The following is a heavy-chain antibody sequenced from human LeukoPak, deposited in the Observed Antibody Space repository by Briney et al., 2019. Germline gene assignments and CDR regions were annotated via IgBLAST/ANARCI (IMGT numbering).Heavy chain of an antibody. CDR3: ARPIVGATRGFDP. CDR1: GVSISSNSYN. CDR2: IYSSGTT. V-gene: IGHV4-39*01. Sequence: SETLSLTCTVSGVSISSNSYNWGWIRQSPGKGLEWIGSIYSSGTTYYNPSLKSRVTISVDTSKNQFSLRLSSVTAADTAVYYCARPIVGATRGFDPWGQGTLVTVSS. J-gene: IGHJ5*02. D-gene: IGHD1-26*01.